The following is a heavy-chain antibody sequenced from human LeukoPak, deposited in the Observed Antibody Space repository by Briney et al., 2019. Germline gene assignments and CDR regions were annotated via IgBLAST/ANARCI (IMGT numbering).Heavy chain of an antibody. CDR2: VNRDGSET. J-gene: IGHJ6*02. CDR3: VRNNAMDV. D-gene: IGHD2-8*01. Sequence: GGSLRLSCAASGFTLSNHWMTWVRQVPGRGPEWVANVNRDGSETYYLDSVKGRFIISRDNAKSSLNLQMNSLRAEDTALYHCVRNNAMDVWGQGTAVIVSS. CDR1: GFTLSNHW. V-gene: IGHV3-7*03.